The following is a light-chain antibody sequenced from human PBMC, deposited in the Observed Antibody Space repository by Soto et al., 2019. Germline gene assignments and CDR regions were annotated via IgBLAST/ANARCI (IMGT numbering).Light chain of an antibody. CDR3: MQALQTPT. CDR2: LGS. Sequence: DIVMTQSPLSLPVTPGEPASISCRSSQSLLHNNGYNNLDWNLQKPGQSPQLLIYLGSNRASGVPDRFSGSGSGTDFTLKISRVEAEDVGVYYCMQALQTPTFGQGTRLEIK. CDR1: QSLLHNNGYNN. V-gene: IGKV2-28*01. J-gene: IGKJ5*01.